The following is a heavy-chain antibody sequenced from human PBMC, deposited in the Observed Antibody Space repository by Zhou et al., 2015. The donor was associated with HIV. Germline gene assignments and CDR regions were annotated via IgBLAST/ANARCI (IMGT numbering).Heavy chain of an antibody. CDR3: ARERGRIPLYYYMDV. CDR2: IWYDGSNK. J-gene: IGHJ6*03. CDR1: GFTFSSYG. Sequence: QVQLVESGGGVVQPGRSLRLSCAASGFTFSSYGMHWVRQAPGKGLEWVAVIWYDGSNKYYADSVKGRFTISRDNAKNSLYLQMSSLRAGDTAVYYCARERGRIPLYYYMDVWGKGTTVTVSS. D-gene: IGHD2-2*02. V-gene: IGHV3-33*01.